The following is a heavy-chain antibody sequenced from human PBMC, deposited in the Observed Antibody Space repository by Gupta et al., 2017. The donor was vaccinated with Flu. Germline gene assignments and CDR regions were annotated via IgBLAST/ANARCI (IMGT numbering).Heavy chain of an antibody. V-gene: IGHV4-61*02. CDR3: ARGLRDDFWSGYLDY. D-gene: IGHD3-3*01. J-gene: IGHJ4*02. CDR1: GGSISSGSYY. CDR2: IYTSGST. Sequence: QVQLQESGPALVKPSQTLSLTCTVSGGSISSGSYYWSWIRQPAGKGLEWIGCIYTSGSTNYNPSLKSRVTISVDTSKNQFSLKLSSVTAADTAVYYCARGLRDDFWSGYLDYWGQGTLVTVSS.